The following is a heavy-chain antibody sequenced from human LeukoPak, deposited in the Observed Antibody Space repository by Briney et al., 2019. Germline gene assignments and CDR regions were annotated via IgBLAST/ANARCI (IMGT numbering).Heavy chain of an antibody. CDR3: ARYTVTTGGFDP. CDR1: GFTVSSNY. CDR2: IYSGGST. D-gene: IGHD4-17*01. Sequence: GGSLRLSCAASGFTVSSNYMSWVRQAPGKGLEGVSVIYSGGSTYYADSVKGRFTISRDNSKNTLYLQMNSLRAEDTAVYYCARYTVTTGGFDPWGQGTLVTVSS. J-gene: IGHJ5*02. V-gene: IGHV3-66*01.